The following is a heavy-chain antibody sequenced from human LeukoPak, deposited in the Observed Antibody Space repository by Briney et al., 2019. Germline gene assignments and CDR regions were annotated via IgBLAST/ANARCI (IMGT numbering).Heavy chain of an antibody. D-gene: IGHD3-22*01. CDR2: IYTSGGT. J-gene: IGHJ2*01. V-gene: IGHV4-4*07. Sequence: SETLSLTCTVSGGSISSYYWSWIRQPAGKGLEWIGRIYTSGGTNYNPSLKSRVTMSVDTSKNQFSLKLSSVTAADTAVYYCARDRQDGSGYYWYFDLWGRGTLVTVSS. CDR1: GGSISSYY. CDR3: ARDRQDGSGYYWYFDL.